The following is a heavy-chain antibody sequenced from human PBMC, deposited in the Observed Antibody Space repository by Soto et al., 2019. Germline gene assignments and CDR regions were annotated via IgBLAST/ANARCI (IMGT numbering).Heavy chain of an antibody. CDR2: IYSSGGS. J-gene: IGHJ4*02. CDR1: GASVSSGDYY. D-gene: IGHD1-1*01. V-gene: IGHV4-30-4*01. CDR3: VGTGTTDDY. Sequence: QVQLQESGPGLVKPSQTLSLTCTVSGASVSSGDYYWSCIRQPPGKGLEWSGYIYSSGGSSYNPSLKGRLTISIDTSKNQFSLKLNSVTVADTAIYYCVGTGTTDDYWGRGTLVTVSS.